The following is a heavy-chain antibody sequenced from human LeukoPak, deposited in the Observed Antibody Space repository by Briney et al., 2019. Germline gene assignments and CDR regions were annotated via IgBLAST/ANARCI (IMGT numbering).Heavy chain of an antibody. CDR2: IDPASGMT. J-gene: IGHJ4*02. CDR1: VYMFTNYW. Sequence: GASGSVSYTPAVYMFTNYWIHRGGQAPGRGGECWGGIDPASGMTNHPQKFQGRVSVTSEKTSSTVYMALTGLTTDDTALYYCARVGAPGGLRPYHYYYWGQGTLVTVSS. D-gene: IGHD3-16*01. CDR3: ARVGAPGGLRPYHYYY. V-gene: IGHV1-2*02.